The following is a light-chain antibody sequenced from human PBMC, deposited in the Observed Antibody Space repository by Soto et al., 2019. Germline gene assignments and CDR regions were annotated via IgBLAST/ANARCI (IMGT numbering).Light chain of an antibody. V-gene: IGLV2-23*01. CDR2: EGS. J-gene: IGLJ2*01. CDR1: SSDVGSYNL. CDR3: CSYAAGQVV. Sequence: QSVLPQPASVSGSPGQSITISCTGTSSDVGSYNLVSWYQQHPGKAPKLMIYEGSKRPSGVSNRFSGSKSGNTASLTISGLQAGDEADYYCCSYAAGQVVFGGGTKLTVL.